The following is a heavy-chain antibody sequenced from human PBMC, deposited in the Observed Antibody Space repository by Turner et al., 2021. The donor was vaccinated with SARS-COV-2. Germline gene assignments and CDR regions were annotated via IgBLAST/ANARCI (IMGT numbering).Heavy chain of an antibody. Sequence: QVQLVESGGGVVQPGRSLRLSCAASGFTFSSYGMHWVRQAPGKGLEWVAVIWYDGRNKYYADSVKGRFNISRDNSKNTLYLQMNSLRAEDTAVYYCARDVLVAAGYAMDVWGQGTTVTVSS. J-gene: IGHJ6*02. D-gene: IGHD2-15*01. CDR1: GFTFSSYG. CDR2: IWYDGRNK. CDR3: ARDVLVAAGYAMDV. V-gene: IGHV3-33*01.